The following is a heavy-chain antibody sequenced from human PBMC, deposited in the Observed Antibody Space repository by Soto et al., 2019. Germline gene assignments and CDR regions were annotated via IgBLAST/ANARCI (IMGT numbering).Heavy chain of an antibody. CDR2: IWYDGSRR. Sequence: PGGSLRLSCAATGFTFSVYAMTWVRQAPGKGLEWVAVIWYDGSRRYYADSVKGRFTISRDNSKNTLSLQMYSLTAEDTAVYYCVKYYYDSTGYYPPYFGYWGQGALVTVSS. V-gene: IGHV3-33*06. J-gene: IGHJ4*02. CDR3: VKYYYDSTGYYPPYFGY. CDR1: GFTFSVYA. D-gene: IGHD3-9*01.